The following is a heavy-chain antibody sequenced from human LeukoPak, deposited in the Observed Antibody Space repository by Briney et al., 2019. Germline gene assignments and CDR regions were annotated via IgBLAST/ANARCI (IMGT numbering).Heavy chain of an antibody. V-gene: IGHV1-2*06. CDR1: GYTFISYG. CDR2: INPSSGGT. CDR3: ARDDNSGYYSGP. Sequence: ASVKVSCKASGYTFISYGISWVRQAPGQGLEWMGRINPSSGGTNYVQKFQGRVTMTRDTSISTAYMELSRLRSDDTAVYYCARDDNSGYYSGPWGQGTLVTVSS. D-gene: IGHD3-22*01. J-gene: IGHJ5*02.